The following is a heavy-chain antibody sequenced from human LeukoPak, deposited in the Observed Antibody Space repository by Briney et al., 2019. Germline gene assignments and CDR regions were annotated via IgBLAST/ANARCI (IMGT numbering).Heavy chain of an antibody. CDR1: GGTFSSYT. Sequence: ASVKVSCKASGGTFSSYTISWVRQAPGQGLEWMGRIIPILGIANYAQKFQGRVTITADKSTSTAYMELSSLRSEDTAVYYCARGGRCSSTSCYTSAEYFQHWGQGTLVTVX. D-gene: IGHD2-2*02. V-gene: IGHV1-69*02. J-gene: IGHJ1*01. CDR2: IIPILGIA. CDR3: ARGGRCSSTSCYTSAEYFQH.